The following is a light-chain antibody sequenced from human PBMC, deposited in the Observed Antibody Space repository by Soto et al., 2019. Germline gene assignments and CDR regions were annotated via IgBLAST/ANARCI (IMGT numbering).Light chain of an antibody. V-gene: IGLV2-14*01. Sequence: VLTQPASVSGSPGQSIAISCTGTTSDVGGYNYVSWYQQHPGKVPKLLIHEVSNRPSGVSNRFSGSKSGNTASLTISGLQAEDEADYYCSSLANNNYVFGTGTKVTVL. CDR1: TSDVGGYNY. J-gene: IGLJ1*01. CDR2: EVS. CDR3: SSLANNNYV.